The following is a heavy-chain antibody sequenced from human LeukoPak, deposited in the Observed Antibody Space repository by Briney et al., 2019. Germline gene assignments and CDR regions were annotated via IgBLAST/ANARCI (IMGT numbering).Heavy chain of an antibody. CDR1: GFTFGDYA. D-gene: IGHD3-10*01. CDR2: IRSKAYGGTT. V-gene: IGHV3-49*04. J-gene: IGHJ5*02. CDR3: TRWGYPYYYGSGIKNWFDP. Sequence: PGGSLRLSCTASGFTFGDYAMSWVRQAPGKGLEWVGFIRSKAYGGTTEYAASVKGRFTISRDDSKSIAYLQMNSLKTEDTAVYYCTRWGYPYYYGSGIKNWFDPWGQGTLVTVSS.